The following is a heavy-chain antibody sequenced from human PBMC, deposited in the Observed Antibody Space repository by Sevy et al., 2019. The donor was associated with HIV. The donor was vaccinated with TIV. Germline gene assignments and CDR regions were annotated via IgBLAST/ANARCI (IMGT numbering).Heavy chain of an antibody. CDR1: GESFVGHY. Sequence: PSETLSLTCAVFGESFVGHYWTWIRQPPGKGLEWIGEINHSATANYNPSLKSRVTISVDTSNNQFSLRLSSVTAADTAVYYCAKTSTVTTSALDSWGQGTLVTVSS. V-gene: IGHV4-34*01. CDR2: INHSATA. J-gene: IGHJ4*02. D-gene: IGHD4-17*01. CDR3: AKTSTVTTSALDS.